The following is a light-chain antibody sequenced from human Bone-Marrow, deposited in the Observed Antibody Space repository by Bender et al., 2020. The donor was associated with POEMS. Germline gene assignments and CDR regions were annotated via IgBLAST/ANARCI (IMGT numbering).Light chain of an antibody. CDR2: DDT. CDR3: QSYDNSLGGWV. Sequence: SYVLTQPPSMSVAPGQTARLTCGGQNIGGRSVHWYQRKPGQAPVLVLHDDTARPSGVPDRFSGSKSGTSASLAITGLQAEDEGDYYCQSYDNSLGGWVFGGGTKLTVL. V-gene: IGLV3-21*02. CDR1: NIGGRS. J-gene: IGLJ3*02.